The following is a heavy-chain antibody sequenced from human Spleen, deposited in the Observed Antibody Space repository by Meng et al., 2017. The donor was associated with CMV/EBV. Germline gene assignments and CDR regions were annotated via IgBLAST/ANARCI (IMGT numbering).Heavy chain of an antibody. CDR1: GFTFSFNW. J-gene: IGHJ4*02. CDR2: INQDGSDK. V-gene: IGHV3-7*03. D-gene: IGHD2-2*01. Sequence: GESLKISCAASGFTFSFNWMDWVRQAPGKGLEWVANINQDGSDKYYVDSVKGRFTISRDNAKNSLYLQMNSLRAEDTAVYYCATDIVVVPAASDIGYWGQGTLVTVSS. CDR3: ATDIVVVPAASDIGY.